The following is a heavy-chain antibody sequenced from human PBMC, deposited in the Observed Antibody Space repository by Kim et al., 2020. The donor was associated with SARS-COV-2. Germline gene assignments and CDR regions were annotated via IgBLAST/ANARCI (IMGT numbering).Heavy chain of an antibody. CDR2: IYHSGST. Sequence: SETLSLTCTVSGYSISSGYYWGWIRQPPGKGLEWIGSIYHSGSTYYNPSLKSRVTISVDTSKNQFSLKLSSVTAADTAVYYCARDRSSSWYPRGSLDYWGQGTLVTVSS. CDR3: ARDRSSSWYPRGSLDY. J-gene: IGHJ4*02. CDR1: GYSISSGYY. V-gene: IGHV4-38-2*02. D-gene: IGHD6-13*01.